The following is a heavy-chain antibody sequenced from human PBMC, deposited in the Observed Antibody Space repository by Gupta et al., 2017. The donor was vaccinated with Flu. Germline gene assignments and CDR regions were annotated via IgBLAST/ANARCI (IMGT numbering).Heavy chain of an antibody. Sequence: EVLLVESGGALVQPGRSLRLSCAASGFIFEDYDMHWVRQPPGKGLEWVSGITWNSGDIDYAHFVGGRFTISRDNARNSLYLQMNSLRPEDTALYYCAKSGSKNDNNLDYWGQGTVVIVSS. J-gene: IGHJ4*02. CDR3: AKSGSKNDNNLDY. CDR1: GFIFEDYD. D-gene: IGHD1-1*01. CDR2: ITWNSGDI. V-gene: IGHV3-9*01.